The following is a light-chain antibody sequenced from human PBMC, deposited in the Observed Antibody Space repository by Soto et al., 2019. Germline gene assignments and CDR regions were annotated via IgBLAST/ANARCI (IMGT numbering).Light chain of an antibody. CDR3: QQYYSYPPFT. Sequence: AIRMTQSPSSFSASTGDRVTITCRASQGISSYLAWSQQKPGKAPKLLIYAASTLQSGVPSRFSGSGSGTEFTLAISCLQSEDFATYYCQQYYSYPPFTFGGGTKVEIQ. V-gene: IGKV1-8*01. CDR1: QGISSY. CDR2: AAS. J-gene: IGKJ4*01.